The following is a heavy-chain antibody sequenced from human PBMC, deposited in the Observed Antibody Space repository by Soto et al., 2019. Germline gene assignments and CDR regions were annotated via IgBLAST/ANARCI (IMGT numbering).Heavy chain of an antibody. V-gene: IGHV1-46*01. CDR2: INPNLGHS. CDR1: GYSFTAFH. D-gene: IGHD6-6*01. Sequence: ASVKVSCKASGYSFTAFHMHWVRQAPGLGLQWMGIINPNLGHSNTAQRFQGRVAMTWDTSTSTVYMELSSLTSDDTAVYYCARAPYSTSSFFFDHWGQGTPVTVSS. CDR3: ARAPYSTSSFFFDH. J-gene: IGHJ4*02.